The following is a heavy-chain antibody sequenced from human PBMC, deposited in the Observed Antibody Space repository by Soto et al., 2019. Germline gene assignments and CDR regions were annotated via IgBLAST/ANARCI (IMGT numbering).Heavy chain of an antibody. D-gene: IGHD2-21*02. Sequence: ASVKVSCKASGYTFTSYYMHWVRQAPGQGLEWMGIINPSGGSTSYAQKFQGRVTMTRDTSTSTVYMELSSLRSEDTAVYYCAREDGLAYCGGDCYSYWYFDLWGRGTLVTVSS. V-gene: IGHV1-46*01. J-gene: IGHJ2*01. CDR3: AREDGLAYCGGDCYSYWYFDL. CDR1: GYTFTSYY. CDR2: INPSGGST.